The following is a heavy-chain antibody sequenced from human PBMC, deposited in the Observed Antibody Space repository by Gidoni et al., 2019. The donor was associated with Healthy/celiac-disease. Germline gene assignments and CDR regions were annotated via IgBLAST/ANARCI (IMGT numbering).Heavy chain of an antibody. CDR3: ATAPGIAVAVNYWYFDL. V-gene: IGHV4-39*01. CDR2: IYYSGST. D-gene: IGHD6-19*01. Sequence: QLQLQESGPGLVKPSATLSLTCTVAGGSIRSSSYYWGWIRQPPGKGLEWIGSIYYSGSTYYNPSLKSRGTISVDTSKNQFSLKLSSVTAADTAVYYCATAPGIAVAVNYWYFDLWGRGTLVTVSS. J-gene: IGHJ2*01. CDR1: GGSIRSSSYY.